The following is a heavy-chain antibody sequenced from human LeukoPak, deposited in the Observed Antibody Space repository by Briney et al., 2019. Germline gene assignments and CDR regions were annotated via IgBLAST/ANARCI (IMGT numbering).Heavy chain of an antibody. CDR1: GGSFSGYY. CDR3: ARFLWFGGTNVFDY. J-gene: IGHJ4*02. D-gene: IGHD3-10*01. Sequence: SETMSLTCAVYGGSFSGYYWSWIRLPPGKGLEWIGEINHSGSTNYNPSLKSRVTISVDTSKNQFSLKLSSVTAADTAAYYCARFLWFGGTNVFDYWGQGTLVTVSS. CDR2: INHSGST. V-gene: IGHV4-34*01.